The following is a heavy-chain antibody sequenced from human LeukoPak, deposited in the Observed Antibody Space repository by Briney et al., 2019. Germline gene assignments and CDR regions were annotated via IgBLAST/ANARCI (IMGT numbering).Heavy chain of an antibody. V-gene: IGHV3-48*01. CDR1: GFTFSSYS. CDR2: ISSSSSTI. J-gene: IGHJ4*02. D-gene: IGHD6-19*01. CDR3: ARGLHSSGWYYFDY. Sequence: GGSLRPSCAASGFTFSSYSMNWVRQAPGKGLEWVSYISSSSSTIYYADSVKGRFTISRDNAKNSLYLQMNSLRAEDTAVYYCARGLHSSGWYYFDYWGQGTLVTVSS.